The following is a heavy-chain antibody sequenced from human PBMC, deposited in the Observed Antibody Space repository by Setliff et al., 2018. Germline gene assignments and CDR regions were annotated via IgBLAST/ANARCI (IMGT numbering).Heavy chain of an antibody. CDR2: INPSGGRT. CDR1: GYTFTSHY. V-gene: IGHV1-46*01. J-gene: IGHJ3*02. CDR3: ARDVFPYHYEGAFDI. D-gene: IGHD3-22*01. Sequence: ASVKVSCKASGYTFTSHYMHWVRQAPGLGLEWMGTINPSGGRTSYAQKFQGRVTVTRDTSTSTVYMDMSSLRSEDTAVYYCARDVFPYHYEGAFDIWGQGTMVTVSS.